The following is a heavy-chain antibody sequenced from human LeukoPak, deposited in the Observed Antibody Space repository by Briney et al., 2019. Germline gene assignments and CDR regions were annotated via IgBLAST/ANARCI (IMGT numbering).Heavy chain of an antibody. CDR3: ARGATSLSYFDS. J-gene: IGHJ4*02. CDR2: IYTSGRT. CDR1: GGSISSYY. V-gene: IGHV4-4*07. Sequence: SETLSLTCTVSGGSISSYYWSWIRQPAGKGLEWIGRIYTSGRTNYNPSLKSRVTISVDTSKNQYSLKLSSVTAADTAVYYCARGATSLSYFDSRGQGTLVIVSS. D-gene: IGHD2/OR15-2a*01.